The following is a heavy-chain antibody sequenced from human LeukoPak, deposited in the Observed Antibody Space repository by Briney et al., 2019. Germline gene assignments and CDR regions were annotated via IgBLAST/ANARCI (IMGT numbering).Heavy chain of an antibody. CDR1: GFTFSAYN. J-gene: IGHJ4*02. D-gene: IGHD3-22*01. V-gene: IGHV3-21*06. CDR2: TSSSSSYI. Sequence: PGGSLRLSCAASGFTFSAYNMNWVRQAPGKGLEWVSYTSSSSSYIYNADSVKGRFTISRDNANNSLFLQMNSLRAEDTAVYYCASSQDTMTSPFDYWGQGTLVTVSS. CDR3: ASSQDTMTSPFDY.